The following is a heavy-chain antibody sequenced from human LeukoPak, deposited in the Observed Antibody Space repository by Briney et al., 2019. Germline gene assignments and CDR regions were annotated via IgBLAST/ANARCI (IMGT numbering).Heavy chain of an antibody. CDR1: GGTFSSYA. CDR3: ARDRYYYDSSGYYDY. J-gene: IGHJ4*02. CDR2: ISAYNGNT. Sequence: ASVKVSCKASGGTFSSYAISWVRQAPGQGLEWMGWISAYNGNTNYAQKLQGRVTMTTDTSTSTAYMELRSLRSDDTAVYYCARDRYYYDSSGYYDYWGQGTLVTVSS. V-gene: IGHV1-18*01. D-gene: IGHD3-22*01.